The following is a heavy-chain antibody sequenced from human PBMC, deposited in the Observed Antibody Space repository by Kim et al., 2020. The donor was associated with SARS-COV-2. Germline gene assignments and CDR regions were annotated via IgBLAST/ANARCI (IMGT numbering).Heavy chain of an antibody. V-gene: IGHV1-69*13. Sequence: SVKVSCKASGGTFSNYAISWVRQAPGQGLEWMGGIIPIFGTPNYAQKFQDRVTITADESTSTAYMELSSLRSEDTDVYYCARGFYGSGSYYNVVRGLKYYYYGMDVWGQGTTVTVSS. J-gene: IGHJ6*02. CDR2: IIPIFGTP. CDR3: ARGFYGSGSYYNVVRGLKYYYYGMDV. D-gene: IGHD3-10*01. CDR1: GGTFSNYA.